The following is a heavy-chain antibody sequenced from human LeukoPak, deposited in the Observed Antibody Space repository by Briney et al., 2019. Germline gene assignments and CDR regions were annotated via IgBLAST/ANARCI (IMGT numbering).Heavy chain of an antibody. Sequence: GRSLRLSCAASGFTFSSHGMHWVRQAPGKGLEWVAVISYDGSNKYYADSVKGRFTISRDNSKNTLYLQMNSLRAEDTAVYYCAKDRFFHDSSGFVYFQHWGQGTLVTVSS. CDR1: GFTFSSHG. J-gene: IGHJ1*01. V-gene: IGHV3-30*18. D-gene: IGHD3-22*01. CDR3: AKDRFFHDSSGFVYFQH. CDR2: ISYDGSNK.